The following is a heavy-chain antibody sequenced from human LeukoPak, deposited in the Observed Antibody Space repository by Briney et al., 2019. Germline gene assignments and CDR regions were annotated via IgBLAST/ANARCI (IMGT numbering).Heavy chain of an antibody. J-gene: IGHJ4*02. CDR2: ISAYNGNT. CDR3: ATIAVGLPGDY. V-gene: IGHV1-18*01. CDR1: GYTFTSYG. D-gene: IGHD6-19*01. Sequence: ASVTVSCTASGYTFTSYGISWVRQAPGQGLEWMGWISAYNGNTNYAQKLQGRVTMTTDTSTSTAYMELRSPRSDDTAVYYCATIAVGLPGDYWGQGTLVTVSS.